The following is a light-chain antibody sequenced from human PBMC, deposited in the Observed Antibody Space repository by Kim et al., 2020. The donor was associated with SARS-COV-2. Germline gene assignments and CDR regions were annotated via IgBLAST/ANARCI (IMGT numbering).Light chain of an antibody. CDR3: HQYGTSPQT. Sequence: PGERATLSCRASPSVRDRSLAWYQQRPGQAPRLLMIAASDRTTGIPDRFSGSGSGTDFTLTISRLEPEDSAVYYCHQYGTSPQTFGGGTKVDIK. V-gene: IGKV3-20*01. CDR2: AAS. J-gene: IGKJ4*01. CDR1: PSVRDRS.